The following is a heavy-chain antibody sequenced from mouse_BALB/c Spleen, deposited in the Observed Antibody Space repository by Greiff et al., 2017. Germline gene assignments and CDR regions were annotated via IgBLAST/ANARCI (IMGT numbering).Heavy chain of an antibody. Sequence: QVQLQQSGAELMKPGASVKISCKATGYTFSSYWIEWVKQRPGHGLEWIGEILPGSGSTNYNEKFKGKATFTADTSSNTAYMQLSSLTSEDSAVYYCARGGYYYGSSYWFAYWGQGTLVTVSA. CDR1: GYTFSSYW. CDR2: ILPGSGST. CDR3: ARGGYYYGSSYWFAY. V-gene: IGHV1-9*01. D-gene: IGHD1-1*01. J-gene: IGHJ3*01.